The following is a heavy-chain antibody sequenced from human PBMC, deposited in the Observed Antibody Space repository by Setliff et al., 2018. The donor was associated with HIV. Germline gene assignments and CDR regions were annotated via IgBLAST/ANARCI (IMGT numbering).Heavy chain of an antibody. CDR2: VYYTGTT. CDR1: GGSISSITHY. J-gene: IGHJ4*02. Sequence: SETLSLTCTVSGGSISSITHYWGWFRQPPGKGLECIGTVYYTGTTYYNSSLESRVTISVDTSRNPFSLKLYSVTAADTAVYYCARIFGFTTASYARGNDYWGRGTLVTVSS. CDR3: ARIFGFTTASYARGNDY. V-gene: IGHV4-39*01. D-gene: IGHD3-16*01.